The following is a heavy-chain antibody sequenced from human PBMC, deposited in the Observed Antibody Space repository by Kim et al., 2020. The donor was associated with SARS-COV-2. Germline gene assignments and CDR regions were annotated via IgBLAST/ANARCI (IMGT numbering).Heavy chain of an antibody. J-gene: IGHJ6*02. D-gene: IGHD4-17*01. CDR2: INPNSGGT. V-gene: IGHV1-2*04. CDR1: GYTFTGYY. CDR3: ARDPVTTDLNYYYYYGMDV. Sequence: ASVKVSCKASGYTFTGYYMHWVRQAPGQGLEWMGWINPNSGGTNYAQKFQGWVTMTRDTSISTAYMELSRLRSDDTAVYYCARDPVTTDLNYYYYYGMDVWGQGTTVTVSS.